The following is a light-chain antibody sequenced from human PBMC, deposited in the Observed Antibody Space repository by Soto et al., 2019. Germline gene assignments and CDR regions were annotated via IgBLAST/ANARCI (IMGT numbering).Light chain of an antibody. J-gene: IGKJ4*01. V-gene: IGKV3-11*01. CDR2: DAS. CDR3: QHRSNWPLT. CDR1: QSVSSY. Sequence: EIVLTQSPATLSLSPWERATLSCRASQSVSSYLAWLQQKPGQAPRLLIYDASNRATDIPSRFSGSGSGTDFTLTINSLEAEDSAIYYCQHRSNWPLTFGGGTKVEIK.